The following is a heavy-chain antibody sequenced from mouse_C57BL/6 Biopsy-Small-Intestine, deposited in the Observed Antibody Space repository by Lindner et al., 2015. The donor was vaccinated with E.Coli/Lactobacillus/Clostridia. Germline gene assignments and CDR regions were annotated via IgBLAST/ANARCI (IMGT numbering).Heavy chain of an antibody. J-gene: IGHJ1*03. V-gene: IGHV1-66*01. D-gene: IGHD2-3*01. CDR1: GYSFASYY. CDR3: ARGSIYDGYYWYFDV. Sequence: VQLQESGPELVKPGASVKISCKASGYSFASYYIHWVTQRPGQGLEWIGWIYPGSGNTKYNEKFKGKATLTADTSSSTAYMQLSSLTSEDSAVYYCARGSIYDGYYWYFDVWGTGTTVTVSS. CDR2: IYPGSGNT.